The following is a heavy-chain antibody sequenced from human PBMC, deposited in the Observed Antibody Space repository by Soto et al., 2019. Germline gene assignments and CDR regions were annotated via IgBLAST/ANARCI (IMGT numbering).Heavy chain of an antibody. J-gene: IGHJ6*02. Sequence: KTSETLSLTCTVSGGSISSYYWSWIRQPPGKGLEWIGYIYYSGSTNYNPSLKSRVTISVDTSKNQFSLKLSSVTAADTAVYYCARVEYQLTYGMDVWGQGTTVTVSS. CDR3: ARVEYQLTYGMDV. D-gene: IGHD2-2*01. CDR2: IYYSGST. V-gene: IGHV4-59*01. CDR1: GGSISSYY.